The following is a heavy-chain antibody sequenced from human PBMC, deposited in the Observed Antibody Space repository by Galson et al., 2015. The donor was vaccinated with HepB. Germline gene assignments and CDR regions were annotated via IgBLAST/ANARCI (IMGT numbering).Heavy chain of an antibody. J-gene: IGHJ6*03. CDR3: ARQGRDSGSYVHYYYYMDV. CDR2: IYYSGST. D-gene: IGHD1-26*01. CDR1: GGSISSYY. V-gene: IGHV4-59*08. Sequence: ETLSLTCTVSGGSISSYYWSWIRQPPGKGLEWIGYIYYSGSTNYNPSLKSRVTISVDTSKNQFSLKLSSVTAADTAVYYCARQGRDSGSYVHYYYYMDVWGKGTTVTVSS.